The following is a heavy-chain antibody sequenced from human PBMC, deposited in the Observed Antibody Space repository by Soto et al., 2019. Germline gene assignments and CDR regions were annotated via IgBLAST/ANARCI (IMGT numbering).Heavy chain of an antibody. CDR2: ISSSGSTI. CDR1: GFTLSSYE. V-gene: IGHV3-48*03. J-gene: IGHJ6*02. D-gene: IGHD1-7*01. Sequence: GGARGLCCAVSGFTLSSYEMNWVPQAPGKGLEWVSYISSSGSTIYYADSVKGRFTISRDNAKNSLYLQMNSLRAEDTAVYYCARDQYNWNYGYYYYGMDVWGQGTTVTVSS. CDR3: ARDQYNWNYGYYYYGMDV.